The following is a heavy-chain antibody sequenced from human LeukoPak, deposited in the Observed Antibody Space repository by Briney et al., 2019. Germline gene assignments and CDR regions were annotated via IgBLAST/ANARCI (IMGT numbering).Heavy chain of an antibody. J-gene: IGHJ4*02. CDR3: XKDTSGSYSLPSY. CDR2: ISYDGSNK. V-gene: IGHV3-30*18. Sequence: PGGSLRLSCAASGFTFSSYGMPWVRQAPGKGLEWVAVISYDGSNKYYADSVKGRFTISRDNSKNTLYLQMNSLRAEDTAVYYCXKDTSGSYSLPSYWGQGTLVTVSS. D-gene: IGHD1-26*01. CDR1: GFTFSSYG.